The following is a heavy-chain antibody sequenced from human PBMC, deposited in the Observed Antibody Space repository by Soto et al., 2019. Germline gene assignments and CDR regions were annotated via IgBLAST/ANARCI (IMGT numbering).Heavy chain of an antibody. CDR2: ISSNGGST. CDR1: GFTFSSYA. D-gene: IGHD3-10*01. CDR3: VKVLITMVRGVMGGPFDY. J-gene: IGHJ4*02. Sequence: PGGSLRLSCSASGFTFSSYAMHWVRQAPGKGLEYASAISSNGGSTYYADSVKGRFTISRDNSKNTLYLQMSSLRAEDTAVYYCVKVLITMVRGVMGGPFDYWGQGTLVTVSS. V-gene: IGHV3-64D*06.